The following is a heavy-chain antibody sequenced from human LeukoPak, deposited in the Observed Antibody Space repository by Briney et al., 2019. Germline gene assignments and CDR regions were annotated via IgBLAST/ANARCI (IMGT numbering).Heavy chain of an antibody. Sequence: GGSLRLSCAASGFTFSSYAMHWVRQAPGKGLEWVAVISYDGSNKYYADSVKGRFTISRDNSKNTLYLQMNSLRAEDTAVYYCAREGSGSYWGYYYYYYYMDVWGKGTTVTVSS. V-gene: IGHV3-30-3*01. CDR3: AREGSGSYWGYYYYYYYMDV. D-gene: IGHD1-26*01. CDR2: ISYDGSNK. CDR1: GFTFSSYA. J-gene: IGHJ6*03.